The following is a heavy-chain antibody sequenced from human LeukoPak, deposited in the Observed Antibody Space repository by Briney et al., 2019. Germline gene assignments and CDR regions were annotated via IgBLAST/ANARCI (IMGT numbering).Heavy chain of an antibody. CDR1: GFIFRSYR. CDR3: AKWVTMVRGYDY. V-gene: IGHV3-21*01. CDR2: ISSSSSYI. D-gene: IGHD3-10*01. J-gene: IGHJ4*02. Sequence: GGSLRLSCAASGFIFRSYRMNWVRQAPGKGLEWVSSISSSSSYIYYADSVKGRFTISRDNSKNTLYLQMNSLRAEDTAVYYCAKWVTMVRGYDYWGQGTLVTVSS.